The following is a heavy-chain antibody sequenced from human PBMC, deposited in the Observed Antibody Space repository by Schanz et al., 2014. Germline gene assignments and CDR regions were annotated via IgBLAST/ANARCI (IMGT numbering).Heavy chain of an antibody. CDR2: ISWNSGSI. CDR3: AKDSRGSSFDMDV. V-gene: IGHV3-9*01. Sequence: EVQLVESGGGLVQPGRSLRLSCAASGFTFDDYAMHWVRQAPGKGLEWVSGISWNSGSIGYEDSVKGRFTISRDDAKNSLYLQMNSLRTEDTALYYCAKDSRGSSFDMDVWGQGTTVTVSS. J-gene: IGHJ6*02. D-gene: IGHD1-26*01. CDR1: GFTFDDYA.